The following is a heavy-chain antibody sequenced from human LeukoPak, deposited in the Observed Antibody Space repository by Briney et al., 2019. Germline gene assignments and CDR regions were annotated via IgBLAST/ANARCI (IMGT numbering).Heavy chain of an antibody. J-gene: IGHJ5*02. CDR2: IYTSGST. V-gene: IGHV4-4*07. D-gene: IGHD3-10*01. CDR3: ARVLGNYYGSGSYYNPEGNFDP. CDR1: GGSIRSYY. Sequence: SETLSLTCTVSGGSIRSYYWSWIRQPAGKGLEWIGRIYTSGSTNYNPSLKSRVTMSVDTSKNQFSLKLSSVTAADTAVYYCARVLGNYYGSGSYYNPEGNFDPWGQGTLVTVSS.